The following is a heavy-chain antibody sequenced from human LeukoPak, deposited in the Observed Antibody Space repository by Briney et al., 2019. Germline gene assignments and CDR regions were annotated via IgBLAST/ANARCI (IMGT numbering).Heavy chain of an antibody. CDR3: ARDLIVSFAYYYYMDG. D-gene: IGHD3-22*01. Sequence: SETLSLTCTVSGGSISSYYWSWIRQPAGKGLEWMGRIYTSGSTNYNPSLKSRVTMSVDTSKNQFSLKLSSVTAADTAVYYCARDLIVSFAYYYYMDGWGKGTTVTVSS. CDR2: IYTSGST. CDR1: GGSISSYY. V-gene: IGHV4-4*07. J-gene: IGHJ6*03.